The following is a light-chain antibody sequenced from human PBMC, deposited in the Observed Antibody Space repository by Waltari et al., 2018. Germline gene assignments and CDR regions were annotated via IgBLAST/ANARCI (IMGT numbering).Light chain of an antibody. Sequence: DIHMTQSPSTLSASIGDRVTMTCRASENVGRWLAWYQQKPGRAPKLLIYKASALESGVPSRFSGSGSGTEFTLTISSLQPDDYATYYCQQYQSLMVTFGQGTKLDMK. CDR3: QQYQSLMVT. CDR2: KAS. CDR1: ENVGRW. V-gene: IGKV1-5*03. J-gene: IGKJ2*01.